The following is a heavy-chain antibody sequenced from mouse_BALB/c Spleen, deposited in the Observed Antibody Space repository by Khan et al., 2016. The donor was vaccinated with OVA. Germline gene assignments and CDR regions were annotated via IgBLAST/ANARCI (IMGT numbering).Heavy chain of an antibody. Sequence: EVELVESGGGLVKPGGSLKFSCAASGFTFINYAMSWVRQTPEKRLEWVATSSSGGSYTYYLDSVKGRFTISRDNANNNLNLQMNSLRSEDTAMGSCARTPSYYGSNYFDYWGQGTTLTVSS. D-gene: IGHD1-1*01. J-gene: IGHJ2*01. CDR2: SSSGGSYT. CDR3: ARTPSYYGSNYFDY. V-gene: IGHV5-9-3*01. CDR1: GFTFINYA.